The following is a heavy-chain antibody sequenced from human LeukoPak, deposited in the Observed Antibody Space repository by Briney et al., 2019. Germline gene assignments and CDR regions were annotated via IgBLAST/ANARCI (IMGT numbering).Heavy chain of an antibody. CDR1: GYSISSGYY. V-gene: IGHV4-38-2*01. J-gene: IGHJ5*02. Sequence: KTSETLSLTCAVSGYSISSGYYWGWIRQPPGKGLEWIGSIYHSGSTYYNPSLKSRVTISVDTSKDQFSLKLSSVTAADTAVYYCARNRITIFGVVHINNWFDPWGQGTLVTVSS. CDR2: IYHSGST. CDR3: ARNRITIFGVVHINNWFDP. D-gene: IGHD3-3*01.